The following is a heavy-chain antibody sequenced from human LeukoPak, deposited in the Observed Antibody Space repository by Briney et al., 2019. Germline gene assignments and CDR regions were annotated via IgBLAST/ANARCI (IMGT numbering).Heavy chain of an antibody. CDR2: IYYSGST. CDR1: GGSISSSSYY. J-gene: IGHJ3*02. Sequence: PSETLSLTCTVSGGSISSSSYYWGWIRQPPGKGLEWIGSIYYSGSTYYNPSLKSRVTISVDTSKNQFSLKLSSVTAADTAVYYCARDYEGLDSSGYFAHAFDIWGQGTMVTVSS. V-gene: IGHV4-39*07. CDR3: ARDYEGLDSSGYFAHAFDI. D-gene: IGHD3-22*01.